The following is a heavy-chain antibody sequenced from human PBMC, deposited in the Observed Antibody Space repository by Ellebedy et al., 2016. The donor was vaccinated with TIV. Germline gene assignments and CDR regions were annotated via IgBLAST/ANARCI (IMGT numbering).Heavy chain of an antibody. D-gene: IGHD2-2*01. CDR1: GLTLSSYW. J-gene: IGHJ4*02. CDR3: ARGGSSSCYG. CDR2: ISSDGSTT. Sequence: GESLKISCAASGLTLSSYWMHWVRQAPGKGLVWVSRISSDGSTTSYADSVKGRFTISRDNAKNTLYLQINSLRAEDTALYYCARGGSSSCYGWGQGTLVTVSS. V-gene: IGHV3-74*01.